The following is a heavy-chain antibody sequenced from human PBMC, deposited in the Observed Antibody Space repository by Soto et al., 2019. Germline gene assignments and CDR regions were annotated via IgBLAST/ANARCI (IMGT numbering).Heavy chain of an antibody. V-gene: IGHV1-2*07. J-gene: IGHJ5*02. D-gene: IGHD2-2*01. CDR2: IDPNSGVT. CDR3: ATNHRSSTSRGSDFDP. Sequence: ASVNVYCKGVEYALTVDKICWGSKKKGQGLEWMGWIDPNSGVTNYARKFQGRVTMTSDTSISTAYLEMRSLTTDDTAVYYCATNHRSSTSRGSDFDPWGQGTQVTVSS. CDR1: EYALTVDK.